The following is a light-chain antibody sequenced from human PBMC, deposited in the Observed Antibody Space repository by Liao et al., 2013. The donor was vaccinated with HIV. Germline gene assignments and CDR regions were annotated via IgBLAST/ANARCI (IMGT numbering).Light chain of an antibody. V-gene: IGLV3-21*01. CDR2: YDR. J-gene: IGLJ2*01. Sequence: YDLTQPPSVSVAPGETASFTCGGDNIGSKTVHWYQQKPGQAPVMVIFYDRDRPSGIPERFSGSQSGNTATLTISGTQTLDEADYYCQTWDSSNMIFGGGTKLTVL. CDR3: QTWDSSNMI. CDR1: NIGSKT.